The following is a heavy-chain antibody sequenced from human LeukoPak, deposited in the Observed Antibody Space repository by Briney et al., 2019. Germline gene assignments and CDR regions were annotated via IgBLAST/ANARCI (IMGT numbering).Heavy chain of an antibody. D-gene: IGHD2-2*03. CDR1: GYTFTSYG. Sequence: GASVKVSCKASGYTFTSYGISWVRQAPGQGLEWMGWISAYNGNTNYAQKLQGRVTMTTDTSTSTAYMELRSLRSDDTAVYYCARVYGYCSSTSCYRGLDPWGQGTLVTVSS. V-gene: IGHV1-18*01. CDR2: ISAYNGNT. J-gene: IGHJ5*02. CDR3: ARVYGYCSSTSCYRGLDP.